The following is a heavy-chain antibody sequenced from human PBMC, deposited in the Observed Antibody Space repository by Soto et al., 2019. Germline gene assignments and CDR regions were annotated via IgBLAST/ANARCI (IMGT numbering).Heavy chain of an antibody. J-gene: IGHJ4*02. Sequence: ASVKVSCKTSGYTFTGHYIHWVRQAPEQGPEWMGEIGPESGATRYAQRFQGRVTMTRDMSITTVYMELNNLSPDDTAVYYCGRGRSGQIVVFYWGQGTPVTVSS. CDR3: GRGRSGQIVVFY. V-gene: IGHV1-2*02. D-gene: IGHD1-26*01. CDR2: IGPESGAT. CDR1: GYTFTGHY.